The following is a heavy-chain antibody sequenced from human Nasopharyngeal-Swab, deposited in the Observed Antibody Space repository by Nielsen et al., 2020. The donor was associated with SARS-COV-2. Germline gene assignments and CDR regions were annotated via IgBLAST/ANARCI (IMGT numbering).Heavy chain of an antibody. CDR1: GDSITSSRYY. CDR3: ARVMRGYQLTWFDP. Sequence: SETLSLTCTVSGDSITSSRYYWAWIRQPPGKGLEWIVNILYSGTPYYNPSLKSRLTLSVDTSKNQFSLTLTSVTAADTAVYYCARVMRGYQLTWFDPWGQGILVTVSS. V-gene: IGHV4-39*07. D-gene: IGHD1-1*01. J-gene: IGHJ5*02. CDR2: ILYSGTP.